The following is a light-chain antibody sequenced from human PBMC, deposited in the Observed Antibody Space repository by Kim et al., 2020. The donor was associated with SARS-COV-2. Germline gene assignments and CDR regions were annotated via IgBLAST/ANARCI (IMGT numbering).Light chain of an antibody. Sequence: SASVGDRVTITCQASQDISNHLNWYQQIPGKVPRLLMYDASNLETGVPSRFSGGGSGTDFTFTITRLKPEDFATYYCQQYGNLPRTFGQGTKLEI. J-gene: IGKJ2*01. V-gene: IGKV1-33*01. CDR2: DAS. CDR3: QQYGNLPRT. CDR1: QDISNH.